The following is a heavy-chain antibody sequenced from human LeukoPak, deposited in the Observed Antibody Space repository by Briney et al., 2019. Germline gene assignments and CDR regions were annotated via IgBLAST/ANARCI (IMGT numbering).Heavy chain of an antibody. V-gene: IGHV3-33*01. D-gene: IGHD6-19*01. CDR1: GFTFSSYG. CDR2: IWYDGSNK. J-gene: IGHJ4*02. Sequence: GGSLRLSCAASGFTFSSYGMHWVRRAPGKGLEWVAVIWYDGSNKYYADSVKGRFTISRDNSKNTLYLQMNSLRAEDTAVYYCARVYSSGWAPFDYWGQGTLVTVSS. CDR3: ARVYSSGWAPFDY.